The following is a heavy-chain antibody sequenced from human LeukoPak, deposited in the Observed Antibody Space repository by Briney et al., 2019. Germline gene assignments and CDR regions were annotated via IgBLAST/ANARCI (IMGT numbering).Heavy chain of an antibody. CDR3: ARLRLVYCSSTSCYGGFRSYYYYGMDV. CDR2: IYYSGST. CDR1: GGSISSYY. J-gene: IGHJ6*02. Sequence: SETLSLTCTVSGGSISSYYWSWIRQPPGKGLEWIGYIYYSGSTNYNPSLKSRVTISVDTSKNQFSLKLSSVTAADTAVYYCARLRLVYCSSTSCYGGFRSYYYYGMDVWGQGTTVTVSS. D-gene: IGHD2-2*01. V-gene: IGHV4-59*08.